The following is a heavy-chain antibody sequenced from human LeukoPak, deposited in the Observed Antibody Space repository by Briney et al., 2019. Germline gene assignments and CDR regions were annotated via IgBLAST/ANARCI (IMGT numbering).Heavy chain of an antibody. CDR1: GYAISSGYF. V-gene: IGHV4-38-2*02. Sequence: PSETLSLTCSVSGYAISSGYFWGWIRPPPGKGLEWIGTIYHSGSTYYNPSLKSRVTISVDTSKNQFSLKLSSVTAADTAVYYCARAEDGDWFDPWGQGTLVTVSS. CDR3: ARAEDGDWFDP. J-gene: IGHJ5*02. D-gene: IGHD2-15*01. CDR2: IYHSGST.